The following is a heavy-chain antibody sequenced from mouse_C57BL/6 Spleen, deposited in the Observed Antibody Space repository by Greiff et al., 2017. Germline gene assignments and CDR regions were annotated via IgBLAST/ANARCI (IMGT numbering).Heavy chain of an antibody. CDR1: VYTFTSSW. V-gene: IGHV1-64*01. Sequence: QVQLQQPGAELVKPGASVKLSCKASVYTFTSSWMHWVKQRPGQGLEWIGMIQPNSGSTNYNEKFKSKATLTVDKSSSAAYMQLSSLTSEDSAVYYCARFGTSLPDYWGQGTTLTVSS. CDR3: ARFGTSLPDY. J-gene: IGHJ2*01. CDR2: IQPNSGST.